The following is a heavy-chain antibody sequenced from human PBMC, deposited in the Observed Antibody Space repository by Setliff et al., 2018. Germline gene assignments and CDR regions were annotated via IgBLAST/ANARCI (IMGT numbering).Heavy chain of an antibody. V-gene: IGHV3-30*03. D-gene: IGHD3-10*01. CDR1: GFTFSSYS. CDR2: MSLDETNK. CDR3: ASSGSYRSPSYYFDY. Sequence: SGGSLRLSCAASGFTFSSYSMNWVRQAPGKGLEWVAVMSLDETNKYYADSVKGRFTISRDNAKNSLYLQMNSLRAEDTAVYYCASSGSYRSPSYYFDYWGQGTLVTVSS. J-gene: IGHJ4*02.